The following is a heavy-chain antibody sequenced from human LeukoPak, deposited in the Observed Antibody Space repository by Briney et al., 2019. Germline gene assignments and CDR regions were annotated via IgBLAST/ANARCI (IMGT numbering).Heavy chain of an antibody. CDR1: GGSISSGGYY. CDR2: IYYSGST. V-gene: IGHV4-31*03. CDR3: ARDYYYDSSGSHYYYGMDV. D-gene: IGHD3-22*01. J-gene: IGHJ6*02. Sequence: SETLSLTCTVSGGSISSGGYYWSWIRQHPGKGLEWIGYIYYSGSTYYNLSLKSRVTISVDTSKNQFSLKLSSVTAADTAVYYCARDYYYDSSGSHYYYGMDVWGQGTTVTVSS.